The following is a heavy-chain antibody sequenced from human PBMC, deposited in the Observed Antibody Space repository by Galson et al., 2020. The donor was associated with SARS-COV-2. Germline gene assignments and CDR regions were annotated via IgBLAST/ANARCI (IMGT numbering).Heavy chain of an antibody. CDR3: ATPVGGRGGWFDP. Sequence: ETSETLSLTCTVSGGSISSASYYWSWIRQPPGRGLEWIGFIYYNGDTYYNPSLKSRVTISIDTSKNQFSQRLSPLTAADTAVYYCATPVGGRGGWFDPWGQGTLVTVSS. CDR1: GGSISSASYY. D-gene: IGHD4-17*01. V-gene: IGHV4-30-4*01. J-gene: IGHJ5*02. CDR2: IYYNGDT.